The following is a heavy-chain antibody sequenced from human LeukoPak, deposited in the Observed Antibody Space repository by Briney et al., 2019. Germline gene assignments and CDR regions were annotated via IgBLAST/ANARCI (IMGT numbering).Heavy chain of an antibody. J-gene: IGHJ5*02. Sequence: GASVKVSCKASGYTFTSYAMNWVRQAPGQGLEWMGWINTNTGNPTYAQGFTGRFVFSLDTSVSTAYLQISSLKAEDTAVYYCARETSNSGHNWFDPWGQGTLVTVSS. CDR2: INTNTGNP. D-gene: IGHD5-12*01. CDR3: ARETSNSGHNWFDP. CDR1: GYTFTSYA. V-gene: IGHV7-4-1*02.